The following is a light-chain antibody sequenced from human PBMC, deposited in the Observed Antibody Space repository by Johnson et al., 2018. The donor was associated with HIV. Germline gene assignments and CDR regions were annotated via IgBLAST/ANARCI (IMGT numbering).Light chain of an antibody. CDR1: SSNIGNQY. CDR3: GTWDNSLSVYV. Sequence: QSVLTQPPSVSAAPGQKVTISCSGSSSNIGNQYVSWYQQLPGTVPKLLMYENNKRPSGIPDRFSGSKSGTSATLGITGLQTGDEADYSCGTWDNSLSVYVFGTGTKVTVL. J-gene: IGLJ1*01. V-gene: IGLV1-51*02. CDR2: ENN.